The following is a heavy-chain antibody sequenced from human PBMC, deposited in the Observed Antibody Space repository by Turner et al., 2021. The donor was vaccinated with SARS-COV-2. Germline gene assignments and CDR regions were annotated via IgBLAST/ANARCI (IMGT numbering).Heavy chain of an antibody. CDR1: ALTFSSDG. J-gene: IGHJ4*02. V-gene: IGHV3-30*18. CDR2: ISYDGSNK. Sequence: VQLVESGGGVVQPGRSLRLSCAGSALTFSSDGMHWVRQAPGKGLEGVAVISYDGSNKYYGDSVKGRFTISRDNSKNTLYLQMNSLRAEDTAVYYCAKGGGPYCSGGSCYPGSFDYWGQGTLVTVSS. D-gene: IGHD2-15*01. CDR3: AKGGGPYCSGGSCYPGSFDY.